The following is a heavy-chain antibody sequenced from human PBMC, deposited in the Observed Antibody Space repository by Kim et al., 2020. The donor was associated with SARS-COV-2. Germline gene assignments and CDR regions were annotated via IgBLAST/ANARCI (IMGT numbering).Heavy chain of an antibody. Sequence: GGSLRLSCAASGFTFSSYAMSWVRQAPGKGLEWVSAITAGGGSTLFADSVKGRFTISRDDSRNILYLQMNSLRAEDTAVYYCSKDRGGGCHHCGLDFWGQGTLVTVSS. D-gene: IGHD2-15*01. V-gene: IGHV3-23*01. CDR2: ITAGGGST. CDR1: GFTFSSYA. CDR3: SKDRGGGCHHCGLDF. J-gene: IGHJ4*02.